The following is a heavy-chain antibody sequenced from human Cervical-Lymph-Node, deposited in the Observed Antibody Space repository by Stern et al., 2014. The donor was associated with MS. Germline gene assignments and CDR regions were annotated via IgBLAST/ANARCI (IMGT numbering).Heavy chain of an antibody. CDR3: TSLSGPLDS. V-gene: IGHV1-3*04. CDR2: IITGNGDT. D-gene: IGHD3-10*01. J-gene: IGHJ5*01. Sequence: QVPLVQSVAEVMQPGASVKVSCKASGHTFAVHSVRQAPGPRLEWMGRIITGNGDTNYSQKFQGRVTITRDTFASTAYMELRSLRSEDTAVYYCTSLSGPLDSWGQGTLVTVSS. CDR1: GHTFA.